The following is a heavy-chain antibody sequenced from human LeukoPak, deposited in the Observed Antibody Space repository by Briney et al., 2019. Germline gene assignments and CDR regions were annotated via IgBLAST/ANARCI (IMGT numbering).Heavy chain of an antibody. J-gene: IGHJ4*02. CDR2: ISASAGST. Sequence: GRSLRLSCAASGFTFTSYAMNWVRQAPGKGLEWVSAISASAGSTYYADSVKGRFTISRDNSKNTLYLQMNSLRAEDTAVYYCAKDLGGHPRVKGYFDYWGQGTLVTVSS. CDR3: AKDLGGHPRVKGYFDY. D-gene: IGHD3-16*01. V-gene: IGHV3-23*01. CDR1: GFTFTSYA.